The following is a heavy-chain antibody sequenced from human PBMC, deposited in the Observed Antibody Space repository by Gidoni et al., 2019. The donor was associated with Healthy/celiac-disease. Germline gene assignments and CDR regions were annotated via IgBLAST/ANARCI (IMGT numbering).Heavy chain of an antibody. V-gene: IGHV3-23*01. CDR2: ISGSGGST. CDR1: GFTFSSYA. D-gene: IGHD4-17*01. J-gene: IGHJ4*02. Sequence: EVQLLESGGGLVQPGGSLRLSCAASGFTFSSYAMSWVRQAPGKGLEWVSAISGSGGSTYYADSVKGRFTISRDNSKNTLYLQMNSLRAEDTAVYYCAKDLYGDYVFVGGIRFGYWGQGTLVTVSS. CDR3: AKDLYGDYVFVGGIRFGY.